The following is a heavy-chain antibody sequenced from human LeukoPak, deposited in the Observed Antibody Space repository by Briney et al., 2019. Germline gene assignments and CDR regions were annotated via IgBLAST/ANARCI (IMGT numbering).Heavy chain of an antibody. V-gene: IGHV3-23*01. J-gene: IGHJ5*02. CDR3: AKGLGYRSSWYAPWFDP. CDR1: GFTFSSSA. Sequence: PGGSLRLSCAASGFTFSSSAMSWVRQAPGKGLEWVSIISDTGGSTYSADSVKGRFTISRDNSKNTLFLQMNSLRAEDTAVYYCAKGLGYRSSWYAPWFDPWGQGILVSVSS. CDR2: ISDTGGST. D-gene: IGHD6-13*01.